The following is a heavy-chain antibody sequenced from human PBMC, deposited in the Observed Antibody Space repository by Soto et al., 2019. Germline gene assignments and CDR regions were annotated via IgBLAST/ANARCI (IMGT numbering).Heavy chain of an antibody. D-gene: IGHD2-8*01. V-gene: IGHV3-23*01. CDR1: GFTFSSYA. CDR2: LSGSGGAT. CDR3: TRVRIYADESGRPFDI. J-gene: IGHJ3*02. Sequence: GGSLRLSCAASGFTFSSYAMTWVRQAPGRGLEWVSSLSGSGGATYYADSVKGRFTISRDNSKSTLYLQINSLRAEDTAIYYCTRVRIYADESGRPFDIWGQGTVVTVSS.